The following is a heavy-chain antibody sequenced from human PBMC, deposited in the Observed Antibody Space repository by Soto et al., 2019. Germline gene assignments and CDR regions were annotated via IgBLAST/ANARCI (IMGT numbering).Heavy chain of an antibody. CDR2: TRNSGGA. Sequence: QVQLQESGPGLVKPSGTLSLTCAVSSGSVFSSNWWSWVRLPPGKGLEWIGETRNSGGANYNPSLTSRVTITVDRSRNHIFLELSSVTAADPAVYYCASHLVMAGTRGFDRWGLGTLVTVSS. V-gene: IGHV4-4*02. CDR1: SGSVFSSNW. J-gene: IGHJ4*02. CDR3: ASHLVMAGTRGFDR. D-gene: IGHD6-19*01.